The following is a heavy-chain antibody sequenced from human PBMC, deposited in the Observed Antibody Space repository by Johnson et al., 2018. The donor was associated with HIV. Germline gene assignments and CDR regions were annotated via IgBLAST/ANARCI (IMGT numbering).Heavy chain of an antibody. V-gene: IGHV3-13*01. CDR1: GFTFSSYD. D-gene: IGHD3-10*01. J-gene: IGHJ3*02. CDR3: ARENGGGAFDI. CDR2: IGTAGDT. Sequence: VQLVESGGGLVQPGGSLRLSCAASGFTFSSYDMHWVRQAKGKGLEWVSAIGTAGDTYYPGSVKGRFTISRENAKNSLYLQMNSLRAGDTAVYFCARENGGGAFDIWGQGTMVTVSS.